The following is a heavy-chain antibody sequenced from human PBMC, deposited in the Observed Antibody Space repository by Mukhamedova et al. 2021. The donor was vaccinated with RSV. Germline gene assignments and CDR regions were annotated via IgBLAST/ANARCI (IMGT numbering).Heavy chain of an antibody. Sequence: GLEWVSVIYSGGSTYYADSVKGRFTISRDNSKNTLYLQMNSLRAEDTAMYYCARGRGIVVVPAATGFDYWGQGTLVTVSS. D-gene: IGHD2-2*01. J-gene: IGHJ4*02. CDR3: ARGRGIVVVPAATGFDY. V-gene: IGHV3-53*01. CDR2: IYSGGST.